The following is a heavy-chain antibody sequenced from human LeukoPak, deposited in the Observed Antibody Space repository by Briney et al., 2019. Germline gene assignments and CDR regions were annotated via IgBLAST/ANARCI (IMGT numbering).Heavy chain of an antibody. V-gene: IGHV4-59*08. D-gene: IGHD1-1*01. Sequence: SETLSLTCSVSGGSIRSYYWSWVRQSPGKGLEWNGFIYYNGNTGYNPSLTGQVTLSVDTSKTQFSLKLSSLTAAAPVSYYWARHGTWWRSIGWY. J-gene: IGHJ2*01. CDR1: GGSIRSYY. CDR3: ARHGTWWRSIGWY. CDR2: IYYNGNT.